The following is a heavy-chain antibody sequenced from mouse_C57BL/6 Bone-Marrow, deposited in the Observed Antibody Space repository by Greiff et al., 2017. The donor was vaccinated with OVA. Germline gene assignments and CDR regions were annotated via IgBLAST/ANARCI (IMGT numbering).Heavy chain of an antibody. CDR3: ARSEAYSIPKHWYFDV. CDR1: GYTFTDYN. J-gene: IGHJ1*03. V-gene: IGHV1-18*01. D-gene: IGHD2-5*01. Sequence: EVKLQQSGPELVKPGASVKIPCKASGYTFTDYNMDWVKQSHGKSLEWIGDINPNNGGTIYNQKFKGKATLTVDKSSSTAYMELRSLTSEDTAVYYCARSEAYSIPKHWYFDVWGTGTTVTVSS. CDR2: INPNNGGT.